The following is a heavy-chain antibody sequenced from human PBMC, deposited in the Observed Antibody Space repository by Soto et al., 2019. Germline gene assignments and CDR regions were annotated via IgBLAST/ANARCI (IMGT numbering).Heavy chain of an antibody. V-gene: IGHV4-30-4*01. CDR2: IYYSGST. Sequence: SLTCTVSGGSISSGDYYWSWIRQPPGKGLEWIGYIYYSGSTYYNPSLKSRVTISVDTSKNQFSLKLSSVTAADTAVYYCARVLASIAARPQLYYYYYGMDVWGKGTRVTVSS. D-gene: IGHD6-6*01. CDR1: GGSISSGDYY. J-gene: IGHJ6*04. CDR3: ARVLASIAARPQLYYYYYGMDV.